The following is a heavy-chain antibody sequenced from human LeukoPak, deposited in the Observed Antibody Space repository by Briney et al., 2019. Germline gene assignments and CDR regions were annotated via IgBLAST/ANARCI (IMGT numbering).Heavy chain of an antibody. V-gene: IGHV4-59*01. CDR3: ARVYSSGWYRIDY. Sequence: SETLSHTCTVSGGSISSYYWSWIRQPPGKGLEWIGYIYYSGSANYNPSLKSRVTISVDTSKNQFSLKLSSVTAADTAVYYCARVYSSGWYRIDYWGQGTLVTVSP. J-gene: IGHJ4*02. CDR1: GGSISSYY. CDR2: IYYSGSA. D-gene: IGHD6-19*01.